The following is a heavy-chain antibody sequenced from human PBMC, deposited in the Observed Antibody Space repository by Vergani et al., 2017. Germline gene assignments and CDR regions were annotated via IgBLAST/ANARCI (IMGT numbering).Heavy chain of an antibody. D-gene: IGHD3-10*01. CDR2: IIPIFGTA. J-gene: IGHJ6*02. V-gene: IGHV1-69*12. Sequence: QVQLVQSGAEVKKPGSSVKVSCKASGGTFSSYAISWVRQAPGQGLEWMGGIIPIFGTANYAQKFQGRVTITADESTSTAYMELSSLRSEDTAVYYCARPEDGSGSYSYYYYYDGMDVWGQGTTVTVSS. CDR1: GGTFSSYA. CDR3: ARPEDGSGSYSYYYYYDGMDV.